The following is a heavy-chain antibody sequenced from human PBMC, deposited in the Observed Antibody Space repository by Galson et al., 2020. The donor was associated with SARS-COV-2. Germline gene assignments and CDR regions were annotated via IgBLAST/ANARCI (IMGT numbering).Heavy chain of an antibody. Sequence: GASVKVSCKASGFTFLRSVVQWVRQARGQRLEWIGWIVVGSHNTNYAQKFQERVALTRDMSTSTIYMDLSRLTSEDTAVYYCAADVGDILTGPDWYLDLWGRGTPVTVSS. CDR3: AADVGDILTGPDWYLDL. CDR2: IVVGSHNT. V-gene: IGHV1-58*01. J-gene: IGHJ2*01. CDR1: GFTFLRSV. D-gene: IGHD3-9*01.